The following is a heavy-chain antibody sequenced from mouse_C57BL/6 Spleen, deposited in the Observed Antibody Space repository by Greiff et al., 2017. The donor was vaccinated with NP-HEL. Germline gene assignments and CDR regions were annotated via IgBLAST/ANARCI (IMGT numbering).Heavy chain of an antibody. CDR3: AREENLLSYAMDY. Sequence: QVQLQQSGPELVKPGASVKISCKASGYAFSSSWMNWVKQRPGKGLEWIGRIYPGDGDTNYNGKFKGKATLTAAKSSSTAYMQLSSLTSEDSAVYFCAREENLLSYAMDYWGQGTSVTVSS. CDR1: GYAFSSSW. CDR2: IYPGDGDT. V-gene: IGHV1-82*01. D-gene: IGHD2-1*01. J-gene: IGHJ4*01.